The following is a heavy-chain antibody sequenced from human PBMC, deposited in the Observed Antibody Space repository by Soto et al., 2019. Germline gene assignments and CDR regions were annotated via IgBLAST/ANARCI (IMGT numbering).Heavy chain of an antibody. J-gene: IGHJ6*03. CDR1: GFTFSSYS. D-gene: IGHD2-2*01. Sequence: EVQLVESGGGLVKPGGSLRLSCAASGFTFSSYSMNWVRQAPGKGLEWVSSISSSSSYIYYADSVKGRFTISRDNAKNSLDLQMNSLRAEDTAGYYCARGASLGYCRSTSCYGVGYYYYYYMDVWGKGATVTVSS. V-gene: IGHV3-21*01. CDR2: ISSSSSYI. CDR3: ARGASLGYCRSTSCYGVGYYYYYYMDV.